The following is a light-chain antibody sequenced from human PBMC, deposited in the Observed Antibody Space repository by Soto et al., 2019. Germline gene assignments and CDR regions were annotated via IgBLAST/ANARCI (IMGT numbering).Light chain of an antibody. V-gene: IGKV1-39*01. CDR1: QSINIY. Sequence: IQLTQSPSSLSASVGDRVTVTCRASQSINIYLNWYQQKPGKAPTLLIYVASSLQSGVPSRFSGGGSRTDFTLTITSLQAEDFATYYCQQSYRSPYTFGQGTKLEI. CDR3: QQSYRSPYT. J-gene: IGKJ2*01. CDR2: VAS.